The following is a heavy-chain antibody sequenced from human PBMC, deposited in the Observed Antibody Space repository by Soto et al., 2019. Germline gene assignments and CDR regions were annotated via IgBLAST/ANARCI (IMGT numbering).Heavy chain of an antibody. V-gene: IGHV1-18*01. CDR1: GYTFTSYG. CDR2: ISAYNGNT. D-gene: IGHD6-13*01. Sequence: ASVKVSCKASGYTFTSYGISWVRQAPGQGLEWMGWISAYNGNTNYAQKPQGRVTMTTDTSTSTAYMELRSLRSDDTAVYYCARRVAAAGNNWFDPWGQGTLVTVSS. CDR3: ARRVAAAGNNWFDP. J-gene: IGHJ5*02.